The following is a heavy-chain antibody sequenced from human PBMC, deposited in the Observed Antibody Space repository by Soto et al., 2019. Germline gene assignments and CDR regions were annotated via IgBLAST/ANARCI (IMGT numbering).Heavy chain of an antibody. CDR3: ARGDEGYCTNGVCHDAFDI. Sequence: GGSLRLSCAASGFTFSSYWMHWVRQAPGKGLVWVSHINSDGSSTSYADSVKGRFTISRDNAKNTLYLQMNSLRAEDTDVYYCARGDEGYCTNGVCHDAFDIWGQGTMVTVSS. CDR1: GFTFSSYW. V-gene: IGHV3-74*01. D-gene: IGHD2-8*01. CDR2: INSDGSST. J-gene: IGHJ3*02.